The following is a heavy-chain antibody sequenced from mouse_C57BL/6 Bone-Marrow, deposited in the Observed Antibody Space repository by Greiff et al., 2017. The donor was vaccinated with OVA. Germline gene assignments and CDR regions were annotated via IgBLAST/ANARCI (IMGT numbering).Heavy chain of an antibody. CDR2: IYPEDGST. V-gene: IGHV1-85*01. CDR3: AREGFTTVDY. J-gene: IGHJ2*01. CDR1: GYTFKSYD. Sequence: QVQLQQSGPELVKPGASVKLSCKASGYTFKSYDINWVKQRPGQGLEWIGWIYPEDGSTKYNAKLKGKATLTVDTSSSTAYMELHSLTSEDSAVYFCAREGFTTVDYWGQGTTLTVSS. D-gene: IGHD1-1*01.